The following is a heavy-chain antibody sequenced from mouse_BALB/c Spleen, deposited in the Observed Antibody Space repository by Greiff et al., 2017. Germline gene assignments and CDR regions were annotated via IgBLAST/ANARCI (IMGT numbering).Heavy chain of an antibody. V-gene: IGHV1-54*01. CDR1: GYAFTNYL. J-gene: IGHJ4*01. Sequence: VKLQESGAELVRPGTSVKVSCKASGYAFTNYLIEWVKQRPGQGLEWIGVINPGSGGTNYNEKFKGKATLTADKSSSTAYMQLSSLTSDDSAVYFCARGDLRLRDYAMDYWGQGTSVTVSS. CDR2: INPGSGGT. D-gene: IGHD1-2*01. CDR3: ARGDLRLRDYAMDY.